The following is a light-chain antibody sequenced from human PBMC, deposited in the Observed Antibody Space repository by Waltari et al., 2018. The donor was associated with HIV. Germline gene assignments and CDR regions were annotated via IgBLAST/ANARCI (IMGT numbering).Light chain of an antibody. V-gene: IGKV3-11*01. J-gene: IGKJ4*01. CDR2: DAS. Sequence: EIVLTQSPATLSLSPGESATLSCRASQSVSSYLAWYQQKPCQAPRLLIYDASNTATGSSARFSGSGSGTDFTLTISSLEPEDFAVYYCQQRSNWPPLTFGGGTKVEIK. CDR3: QQRSNWPPLT. CDR1: QSVSSY.